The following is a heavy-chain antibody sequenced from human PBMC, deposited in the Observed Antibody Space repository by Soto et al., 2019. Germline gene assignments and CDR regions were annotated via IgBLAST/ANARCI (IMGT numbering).Heavy chain of an antibody. CDR1: GGSISSGDYY. J-gene: IGHJ4*02. Sequence: SETLSLTCTVSGGSISSGDYYWSWIRQPPGKGLEWIGYICYSGGTYYNPSLKSRVTISVDTSKNQFSLKLSSVTAADTAVYYCASTLELLRYWGQGTLVTVSS. CDR3: ASTLELLRY. D-gene: IGHD1-7*01. CDR2: ICYSGGT. V-gene: IGHV4-30-4*01.